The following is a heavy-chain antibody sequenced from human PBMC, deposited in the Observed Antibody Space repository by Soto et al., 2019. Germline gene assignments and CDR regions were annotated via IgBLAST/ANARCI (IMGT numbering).Heavy chain of an antibody. CDR1: GGSFGNSA. J-gene: IGHJ4*02. CDR2: FIPVYRRL. CDR3: ATGVIWIGYFTVDS. V-gene: IGHV1-69*01. D-gene: IGHD3-3*01. Sequence: QVLLVQSGAEVKKPGSSVKISCKASGGSFGNSAINWVRQTPGQGLEWLGGFIPVYRRLNYALKFQGRVTITADESTGTAYMTLNSLASNDTAVYYCATGVIWIGYFTVDSWGQGTRVTVSS.